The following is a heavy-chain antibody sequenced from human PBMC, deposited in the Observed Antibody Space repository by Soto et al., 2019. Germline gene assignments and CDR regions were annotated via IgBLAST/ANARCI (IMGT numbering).Heavy chain of an antibody. V-gene: IGHV3-23*01. CDR2: ISGSGGST. J-gene: IGHJ4*02. D-gene: IGHD3-9*01. CDR3: AKGQFQYYDILTGYYKGGEFDY. CDR1: GFTFSSYA. Sequence: GGSLRLSCAASGFTFSSYAMSWVRQAPGKGLEWVSAISGSGGSTYYADSVKGRFTISRDNSKNTLYLQMNSLRAEDTAVYYCAKGQFQYYDILTGYYKGGEFDYWGQGTLVTVSS.